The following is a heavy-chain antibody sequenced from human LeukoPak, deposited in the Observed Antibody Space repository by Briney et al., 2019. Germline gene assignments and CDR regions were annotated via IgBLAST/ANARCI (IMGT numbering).Heavy chain of an antibody. CDR3: ARRWVYDKRAFDA. V-gene: IGHV4-59*08. J-gene: IGHJ3*01. CDR1: GGSVSNSYY. D-gene: IGHD3-16*01. CDR2: IYHTGST. Sequence: PSETLSLTCTVSGGSVSNSYYWSWVRQPPGKGLEWIAYIYHTGSTDSNPSLKSRVTISLDTSKNQFSLKLSSVTAADTAVYYCARRWVYDKRAFDAWGQGTMVTVSS.